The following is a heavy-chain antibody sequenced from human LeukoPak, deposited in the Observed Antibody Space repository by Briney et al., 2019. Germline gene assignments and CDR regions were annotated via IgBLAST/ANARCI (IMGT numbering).Heavy chain of an antibody. D-gene: IGHD3-10*01. CDR1: GGSISSNNW. CDR2: IYTSGST. V-gene: IGHV4-4*02. J-gene: IGHJ6*03. Sequence: SETLSLTCAVSGGSISSNNWWSWVRQPPGKGLEWIGEIYTSGSTNYNPSLKSRVTMSVDTSKNQFSLKLSSVTAADTAVYYCARVFGDRYYYYMDVWGKGTTVTISS. CDR3: ARVFGDRYYYYMDV.